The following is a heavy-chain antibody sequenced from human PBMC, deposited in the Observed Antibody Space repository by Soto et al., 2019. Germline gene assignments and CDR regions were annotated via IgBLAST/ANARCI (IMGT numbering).Heavy chain of an antibody. V-gene: IGHV5-51*01. CDR1: GYNFAGYW. Sequence: GESLKISCKGSGYNFAGYWIAWVRQMPGKGLELMGIIYPSDSDTRYRPSFQGQVTISADKSISSAYLQWSSLRASDTAMYYCARGGVSTRTVAYWVQGTPVTVSS. CDR2: IYPSDSDT. CDR3: ARGGVSTRTVAY. D-gene: IGHD3-3*01. J-gene: IGHJ4*02.